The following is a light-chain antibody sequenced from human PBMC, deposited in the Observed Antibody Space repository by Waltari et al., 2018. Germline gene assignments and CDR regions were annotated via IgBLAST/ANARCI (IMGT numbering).Light chain of an antibody. CDR1: SSYIGNNS. Sequence: SVLTQPPSVSAAPGQKVTISCSGGSSYIGNNSVSWYQQVPGTAPKLLIYDNNERPSGIPDRFSGSKSGTSATLGITGLQTGDEADYYCATWDSSLSAVLFGGGTRLTVL. J-gene: IGLJ2*01. CDR2: DNN. V-gene: IGLV1-51*01. CDR3: ATWDSSLSAVL.